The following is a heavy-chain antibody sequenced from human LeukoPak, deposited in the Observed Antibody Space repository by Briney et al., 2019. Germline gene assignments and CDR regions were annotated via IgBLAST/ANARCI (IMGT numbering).Heavy chain of an antibody. D-gene: IGHD5-24*01. V-gene: IGHV4-34*01. CDR3: ARLEMATYYYFDY. J-gene: IGHJ4*02. Sequence: SETLSLTCAVYGGSFSGYYWSWIRQPPGKGLEWIGEINHSGSTNYNPSLKSRVTISVDTSKNQFSLKLSSVTAADTAVYYCARLEMATYYYFDYWGQGTLVTVSS. CDR1: GGSFSGYY. CDR2: INHSGST.